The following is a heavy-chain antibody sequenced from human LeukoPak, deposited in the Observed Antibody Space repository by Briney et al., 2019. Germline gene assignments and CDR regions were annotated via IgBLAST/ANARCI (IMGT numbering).Heavy chain of an antibody. Sequence: SETLSLTCTVSGGSISSGGYYWSWIRQHPGKGLEWIGYICYSGSTYYNPSLKSRVTISVDTSKNQFSLKLSSVTAADTAVYYCAREPTSGYDVFDYWGQGTLVTVSS. CDR1: GGSISSGGYY. CDR2: ICYSGST. J-gene: IGHJ4*02. D-gene: IGHD5-12*01. CDR3: AREPTSGYDVFDY. V-gene: IGHV4-31*03.